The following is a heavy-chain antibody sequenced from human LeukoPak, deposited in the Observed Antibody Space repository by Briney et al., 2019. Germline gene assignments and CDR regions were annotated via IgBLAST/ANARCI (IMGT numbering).Heavy chain of an antibody. V-gene: IGHV4-61*02. J-gene: IGHJ6*02. CDR3: ARVRDYGDYGSYGMDV. CDR1: GGSISSSSYY. CDR2: IYTSGST. D-gene: IGHD4-17*01. Sequence: PSETLSLTCTVSGGSISSSSYYWSWIRQPAGKGLEWIGRIYTSGSTNYNPSLKSRVTISVDTSKNQFSLKLSSVTAADTAVYYCARVRDYGDYGSYGMDVWGQGTTVTVSS.